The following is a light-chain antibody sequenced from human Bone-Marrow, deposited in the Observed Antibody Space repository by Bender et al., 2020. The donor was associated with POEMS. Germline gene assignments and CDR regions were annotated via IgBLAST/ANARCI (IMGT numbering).Light chain of an antibody. V-gene: IGLV2-8*01. CDR3: SSYAYESTL. CDR1: SSDVGGYNY. CDR2: EVS. J-gene: IGLJ2*01. Sequence: QSALTQPPSASGTPGQSVTISCTGTSSDVGGYNYVSWYQQHPGKAPKLIIYEVSQRPSGVPDRFSGSKSGNTASLTVSGLQADDEADYYCSSYAYESTLFGAGTRLTVL.